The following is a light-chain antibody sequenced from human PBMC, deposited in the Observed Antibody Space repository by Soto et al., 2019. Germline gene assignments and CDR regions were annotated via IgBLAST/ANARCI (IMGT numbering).Light chain of an antibody. CDR2: DAY. CDR3: QRCDDLLT. CDR1: QDIRNY. Sequence: DIQMTQSPSSLSASVGDRVTITCQASQDIRNYLNWYQQKPGKGPKLLIFDAYNLETGLPSRFSGSGSGTNFPFTICSLQPEDSAPYYFQRCDDLLTFGVWIRMEIK. J-gene: IGKJ4*01. V-gene: IGKV1-33*01.